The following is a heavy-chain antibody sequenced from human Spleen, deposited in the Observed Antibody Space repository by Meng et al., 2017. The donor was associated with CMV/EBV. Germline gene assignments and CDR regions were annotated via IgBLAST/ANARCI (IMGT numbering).Heavy chain of an antibody. CDR1: SGSIVSSNW. CDR3: ARGGEWGDY. D-gene: IGHD1-26*01. J-gene: IGHJ4*02. Sequence: LPRAVSSGSIVSSNWWSWVRQPPGEGLEWIGELYHSGSTNYNPSLKSRVTISVDTSKNQFSLKLGSGTAADTAVYYCARGGEWGDYWGRGTLVTVSS. CDR2: LYHSGST. V-gene: IGHV4-4*02.